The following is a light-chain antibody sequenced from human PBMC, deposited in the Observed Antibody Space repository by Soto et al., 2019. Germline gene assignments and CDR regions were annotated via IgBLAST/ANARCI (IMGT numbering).Light chain of an antibody. CDR3: SSYTSSSTYVV. V-gene: IGLV2-14*01. Sequence: QSALTQPASVSGSPGQSIHISCTGTSSDDGGYNYVSWYQQHPGKAPKLMIYDVSNRPSGVYNRYSGSKSGNTASLTISGIQAEDEADYYCSSYTSSSTYVVFGEGTKLTVL. J-gene: IGLJ2*01. CDR1: SSDDGGYNY. CDR2: DVS.